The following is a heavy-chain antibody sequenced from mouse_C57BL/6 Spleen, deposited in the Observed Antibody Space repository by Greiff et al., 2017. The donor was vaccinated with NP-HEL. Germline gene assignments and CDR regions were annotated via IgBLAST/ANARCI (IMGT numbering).Heavy chain of an antibody. Sequence: VQLQQPGTELVKPGASVKLSCKASGYTFTSYWMHWVKQRPEQGLEWIGNINPSNGGTNYNEKFKSKATLTVDKSSSTAYMQLSSLTSEDSAVYYCARWNYGSSYDYFDYWGQGTTLTVSS. CDR1: GYTFTSYW. CDR3: ARWNYGSSYDYFDY. J-gene: IGHJ2*01. V-gene: IGHV1-53*01. D-gene: IGHD1-1*01. CDR2: INPSNGGT.